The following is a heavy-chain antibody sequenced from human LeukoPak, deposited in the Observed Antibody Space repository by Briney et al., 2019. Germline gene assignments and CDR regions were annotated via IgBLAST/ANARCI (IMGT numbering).Heavy chain of an antibody. J-gene: IGHJ4*02. CDR1: GFTFSSYG. Sequence: GGSLRLSCAASGFTFSSYGMHWVRQAPGKGLEWVGFIRSNSFGGTTEYAASVKGRFTISSDDSESIAYLQMNSLKTEDTAVYYCTRGSDTVFGVARDGFDYWGQGTLVTVSS. CDR2: IRSNSFGGTT. CDR3: TRGSDTVFGVARDGFDY. V-gene: IGHV3-49*04. D-gene: IGHD3-3*01.